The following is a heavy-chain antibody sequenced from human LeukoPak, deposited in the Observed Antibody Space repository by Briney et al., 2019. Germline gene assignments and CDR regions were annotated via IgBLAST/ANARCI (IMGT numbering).Heavy chain of an antibody. J-gene: IGHJ5*02. CDR3: AHSPPSWGDYVWGSYRYVWFDP. D-gene: IGHD3-16*02. Sequence: SGPTLVNPTQTLTLTCTFSGFSLSTSGVGGGWIRQPPGKALEWLPLIYWDDDKRYSPSLKSRLTITKDTSKNQVVLTMTNMDPVDTATYYCAHSPPSWGDYVWGSYRYVWFDPWGQGTLVTVSS. CDR1: GFSLSTSGVG. V-gene: IGHV2-5*02. CDR2: IYWDDDK.